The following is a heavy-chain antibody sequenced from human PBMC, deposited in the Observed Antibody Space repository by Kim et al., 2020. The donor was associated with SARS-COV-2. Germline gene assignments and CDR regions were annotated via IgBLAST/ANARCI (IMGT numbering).Heavy chain of an antibody. CDR2: ITYDENNQ. D-gene: IGHD3-22*01. Sequence: GGSLRLSCAASGFTFSSYVMHWVRQAPGKGLEWLAVITYDENNQYYPESVKGRFTISRDNSKNTLSLQINSLRAEDTAVYYCARGPGGGPSGYYDYWGQGTLVTVSS. CDR1: GFTFSSYV. V-gene: IGHV3-30-3*01. J-gene: IGHJ4*02. CDR3: ARGPGGGPSGYYDY.